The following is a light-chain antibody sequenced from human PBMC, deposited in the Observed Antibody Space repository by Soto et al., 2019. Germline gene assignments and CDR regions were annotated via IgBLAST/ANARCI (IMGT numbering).Light chain of an antibody. V-gene: IGKV1-39*01. CDR3: QQSYSTPIT. CDR1: QSISNY. Sequence: DIQMTQSPSSLSASVGDRVTITCRASQSISNYLNWYQQKPGKAPKLLIYAASSLQGGVPSRFSGSGSETDFTLTISSLQPEDFATYYCQQSYSTPITFDQGTRLEIK. J-gene: IGKJ5*01. CDR2: AAS.